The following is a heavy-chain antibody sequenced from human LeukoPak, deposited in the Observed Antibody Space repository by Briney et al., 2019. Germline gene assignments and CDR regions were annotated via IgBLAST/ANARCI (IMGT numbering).Heavy chain of an antibody. Sequence: PGGSLRLSCTASGFTFGDYAMSWVRQAPGKGPEWVGFIRSKAYGGTTEYAASVKGRFTISRDDSKSIAYLQMNSLKTEDTAVYYCTRARMTTVTIFDYWGQGTLVTVSS. CDR3: TRARMTTVTIFDY. J-gene: IGHJ4*02. D-gene: IGHD4-17*01. CDR2: IRSKAYGGTT. CDR1: GFTFGDYA. V-gene: IGHV3-49*04.